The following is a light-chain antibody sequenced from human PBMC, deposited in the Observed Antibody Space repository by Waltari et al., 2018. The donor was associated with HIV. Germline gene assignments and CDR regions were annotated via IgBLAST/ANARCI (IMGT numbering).Light chain of an antibody. CDR3: AAWDDSLSVV. J-gene: IGLJ2*01. CDR2: RNN. Sequence: QSVLTQPPSASGTPGQRVTISCSGSTSHIGRYYVSWYQQLPGTAPKLLIYRNNQRPSGVPDRFSGSKSGTSASLAISGLRSEDEADYYCAAWDDSLSVVFGGGTKLTVL. V-gene: IGLV1-47*01. CDR1: TSHIGRYY.